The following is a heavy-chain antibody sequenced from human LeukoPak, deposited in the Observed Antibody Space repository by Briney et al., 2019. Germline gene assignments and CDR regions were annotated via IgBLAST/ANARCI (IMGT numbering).Heavy chain of an antibody. CDR3: ARVAYSGYDFDY. CDR1: GFIISNYA. V-gene: IGHV3-64*04. J-gene: IGHJ4*02. D-gene: IGHD5-12*01. Sequence: GGSLRLSCSASGFIISNYAMHWVRQAPGKGLEYVSAISANGSSTYYADSVKGRFTISRDNSKNTLYLQMNSLRAEDSAVYYCARVAYSGYDFDYWGQGTLVTVSS. CDR2: ISANGSST.